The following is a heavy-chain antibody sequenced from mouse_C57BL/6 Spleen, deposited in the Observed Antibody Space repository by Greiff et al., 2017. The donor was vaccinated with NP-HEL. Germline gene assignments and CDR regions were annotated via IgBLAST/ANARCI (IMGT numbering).Heavy chain of an antibody. V-gene: IGHV1-64*01. CDR2: IHPNSGST. CDR1: GYTFTSYW. D-gene: IGHD1-1*01. CDR3: ARHYYYGSSRYAMDY. J-gene: IGHJ4*01. Sequence: QVQLQQPGAELVKPGASVKLSCKASGYTFTSYWMHWVKQRPGQGLEWIGMIHPNSGSTNYNEKFKSKATLTVDKSSSTAYMQLSSLTSEDSACYYCARHYYYGSSRYAMDYWGQGTSVTVSS.